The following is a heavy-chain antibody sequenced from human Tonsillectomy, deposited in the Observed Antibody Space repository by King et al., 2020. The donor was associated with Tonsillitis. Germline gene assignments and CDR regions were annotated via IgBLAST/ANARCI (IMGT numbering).Heavy chain of an antibody. Sequence: VQLQESGPGLVKPSETLSLTCTVSGGSFTSYYWIWIRQPPGKGLEWIGYIYYSGSTNYNPSLKSRVTISVYTSKNQFSLQLSSVTAPDTAVYYCARAERAYYYYMDIWGKGTTVTVSS. CDR2: IYYSGST. V-gene: IGHV4-59*01. J-gene: IGHJ6*03. D-gene: IGHD1-1*01. CDR1: GGSFTSYY. CDR3: ARAERAYYYYMDI.